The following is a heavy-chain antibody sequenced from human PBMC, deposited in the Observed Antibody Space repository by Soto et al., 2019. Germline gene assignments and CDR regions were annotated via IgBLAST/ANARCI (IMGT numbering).Heavy chain of an antibody. D-gene: IGHD2-21*02. V-gene: IGHV4-39*01. Sequence: KPXXTLSLPCTVTGXSLSSRSYYWGWIRQPRGKGLEWIGIIYYSGSTYKKKSIRSRVSMSIDTSKEQLSLKLKSVTAADTALYFCARQRTSVVTQAYFDVWGPGSLGTVSS. CDR3: ARQRTSVVTQAYFDV. J-gene: IGHJ4*02. CDR2: IYYSGST. CDR1: GXSLSSRSYY.